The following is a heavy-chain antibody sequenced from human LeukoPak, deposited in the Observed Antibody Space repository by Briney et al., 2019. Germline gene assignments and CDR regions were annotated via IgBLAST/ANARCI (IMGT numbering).Heavy chain of an antibody. J-gene: IGHJ5*02. V-gene: IGHV4-61*02. CDR3: ARVGGVYWNDEGGWFDP. CDR1: GGSISSGSYY. D-gene: IGHD1-1*01. CDR2: IYTSGST. Sequence: PSQTLSLTCTVSGGSISSGSYYWSWIRQPAGKGLEWLGRIYTSGSTNYNPSLKSRVTISVDTSKNQFSLKLSSVTAADTAVYYCARVGGVYWNDEGGWFDPWGQGTLVTVSS.